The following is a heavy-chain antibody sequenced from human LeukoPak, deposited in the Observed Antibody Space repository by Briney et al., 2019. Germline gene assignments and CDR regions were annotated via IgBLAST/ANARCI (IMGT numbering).Heavy chain of an antibody. J-gene: IGHJ4*02. CDR2: INYSGRT. V-gene: IGHV4-38-2*01. D-gene: IGHD4-11*01. Sequence: SETLSLTCSVSGYSIRGGSQWGWLGQAPGKGLEWIGSINYSGRTYDNPSLKSRVTISIDTSKNQIFLKLRSTTAADTAHYYCARAEINDYNRYWGQGILVIVSS. CDR3: ARAEINDYNRY. CDR1: GYSIRGGSQ.